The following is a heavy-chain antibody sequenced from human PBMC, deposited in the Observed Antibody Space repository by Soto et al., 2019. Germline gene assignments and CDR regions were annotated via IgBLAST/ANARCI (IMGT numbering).Heavy chain of an antibody. J-gene: IGHJ3*02. Sequence: GGSLRLSCAASGFTFSSYSMNWVRQAPGKGLEWVSYISSSSSTIYYADSVKGRFTISRDNAKNSLYLQMNSLRAEDTAVYYCARGQPSSSSDAFDIWGQGTMVTVSS. V-gene: IGHV3-48*01. CDR3: ARGQPSSSSDAFDI. CDR2: ISSSSSTI. CDR1: GFTFSSYS. D-gene: IGHD6-6*01.